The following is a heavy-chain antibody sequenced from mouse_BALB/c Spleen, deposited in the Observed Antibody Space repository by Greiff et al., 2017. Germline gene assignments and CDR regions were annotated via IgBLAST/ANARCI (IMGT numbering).Heavy chain of an antibody. Sequence: QVHVKQSGAELAKPGASVKMSCKASGYTFTSYWMHWVKQRPGQGLEWIGYINPSTGYTEYNQKFKDKATLTADKSSSTAYMQLSSLTSEDSAVYYCARRYYGSSYFDYWGQGTTLTVSS. V-gene: IGHV1-7*01. CDR3: ARRYYGSSYFDY. J-gene: IGHJ2*01. D-gene: IGHD1-1*01. CDR1: GYTFTSYW. CDR2: INPSTGYT.